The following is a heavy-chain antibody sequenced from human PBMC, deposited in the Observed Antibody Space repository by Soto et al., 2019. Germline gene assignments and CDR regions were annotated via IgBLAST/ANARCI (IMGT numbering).Heavy chain of an antibody. J-gene: IGHJ4*02. CDR1: GYTFTSYG. Sequence: QVQLVQSGAEVKKPGASVKVSCKASGYTFTSYGISWVRQAPGQGLEWMGWISAYNGNTNYAQKLQGRVTMTTDTSTSTAXXXXXXXXXXXTXXXXXXXXXXXXSDYWGQGTLVTVSS. V-gene: IGHV1-18*01. CDR3: XXXXXXXSDY. CDR2: ISAYNGNT.